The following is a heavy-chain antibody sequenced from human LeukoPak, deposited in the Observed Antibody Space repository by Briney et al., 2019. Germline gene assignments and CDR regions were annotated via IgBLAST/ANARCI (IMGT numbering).Heavy chain of an antibody. D-gene: IGHD6-19*01. Sequence: GGSLRLSCAASGFSLSNYAMSWVRQAPGKGLEWVSSTSGSGGLTYYADSVKGRFTISRDNSKNTLFLQMNSLRAEDTAVYYCVKGSLYSSGCYDYWGQGTLVTVSA. CDR2: TSGSGGLT. CDR3: VKGSLYSSGCYDY. J-gene: IGHJ4*02. CDR1: GFSLSNYA. V-gene: IGHV3-23*01.